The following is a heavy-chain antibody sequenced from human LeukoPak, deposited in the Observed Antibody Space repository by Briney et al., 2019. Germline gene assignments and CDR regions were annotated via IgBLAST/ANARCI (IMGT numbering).Heavy chain of an antibody. D-gene: IGHD3-16*01. CDR2: INPRPGIT. V-gene: IGHV1-46*01. J-gene: IGHJ5*02. Sequence: ASVKVSCKVSGYTVSSYFIHWLRQAPGQGLEWMGIINPRPGITSYAQSFQGRVTLTRDMSTTTFYMELNGLTSEDTAFYYCAREAPHTYVFDPWGQGTLVTVS. CDR1: GYTVSSYF. CDR3: AREAPHTYVFDP.